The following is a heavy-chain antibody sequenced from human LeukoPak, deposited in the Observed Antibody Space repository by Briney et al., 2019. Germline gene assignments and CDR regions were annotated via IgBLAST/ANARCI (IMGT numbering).Heavy chain of an antibody. Sequence: GASVKVSCKASGYTFTSYAMHWVRQAPGRRLEWMGWINAGNGNTKYSQKFQDRVTITRDTSASTAYMELSSLRSEDTAVYYCARDSHYYESSGYNQGDFDYWGQGTLVTVSS. CDR1: GYTFTSYA. D-gene: IGHD3-22*01. CDR2: INAGNGNT. CDR3: ARDSHYYESSGYNQGDFDY. V-gene: IGHV1-3*01. J-gene: IGHJ4*02.